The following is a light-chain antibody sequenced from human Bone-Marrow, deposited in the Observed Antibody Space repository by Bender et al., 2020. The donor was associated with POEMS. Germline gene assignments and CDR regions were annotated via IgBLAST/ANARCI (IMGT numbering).Light chain of an antibody. CDR1: FLGSRY. CDR2: QDN. V-gene: IGLV3-1*01. J-gene: IGLJ1*01. CDR3: QAWASDTGV. Sequence: SYDLTQPPSVSVSPGQAASISCSGDFLGSRYVSWYQQKSGQSPMLVVYQDNRRPAGIPDRFSGSTSGNAAILTISATQAMDEADYYCQAWASDTGVFGPGTKVTVL.